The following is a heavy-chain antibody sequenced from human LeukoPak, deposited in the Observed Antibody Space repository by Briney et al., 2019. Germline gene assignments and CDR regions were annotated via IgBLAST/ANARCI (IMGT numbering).Heavy chain of an antibody. CDR2: ISGSGGST. CDR3: ATRWSSSGYYYVEH. D-gene: IGHD3-22*01. J-gene: IGHJ4*02. CDR1: GFTFSSYG. V-gene: IGHV3-23*01. Sequence: PGGSLRLSCAASGFTFSSYGMRWVRQAPGKGVEWVSAISGSGGSTYYADSVKGRFTISRDNSKNTLYLQMNSLRAEDTAVYYCATRWSSSGYYYVEHWGQGTLVTVSS.